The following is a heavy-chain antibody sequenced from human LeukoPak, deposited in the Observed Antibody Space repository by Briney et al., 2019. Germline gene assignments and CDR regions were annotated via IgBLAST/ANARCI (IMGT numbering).Heavy chain of an antibody. D-gene: IGHD2-15*01. CDR2: IYYSGST. Sequence: SETLSLTCTVSGGSISSSSYYWGWIRQPPGKGLEWIGSIYYSGSTYYNPSLKSRVTISVDTSKNQFSLKLSSVTAADTAVYYCARGKLGYCSGGSCPLFDYWGQGTLVTVSS. CDR3: ARGKLGYCSGGSCPLFDY. J-gene: IGHJ4*02. CDR1: GGSISSSSYY. V-gene: IGHV4-39*07.